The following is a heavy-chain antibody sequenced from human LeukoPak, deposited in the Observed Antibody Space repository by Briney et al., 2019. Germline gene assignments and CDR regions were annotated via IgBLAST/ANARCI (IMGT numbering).Heavy chain of an antibody. J-gene: IGHJ4*02. V-gene: IGHV4-39*01. Sequence: SETLSLTCTVSGGSIRSSYYYWGWIRQPPGKGLEWIGSIYDSGSTYYNPSLKSRVTISVDTSKNQFSLKLSSVTAADTAVYYCARHSILTGYYWGQGTLVTVSS. D-gene: IGHD3-9*01. CDR1: GGSIRSSYYY. CDR2: IYDSGST. CDR3: ARHSILTGYY.